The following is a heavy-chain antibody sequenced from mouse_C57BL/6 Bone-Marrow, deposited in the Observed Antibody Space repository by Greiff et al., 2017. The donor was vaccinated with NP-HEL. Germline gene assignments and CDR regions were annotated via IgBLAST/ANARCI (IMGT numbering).Heavy chain of an antibody. CDR3: ERHFAPFYAMDY. CDR1: EYAFPSHD. CDR2: INSDGGST. J-gene: IGHJ4*01. V-gene: IGHV5-2*01. Sequence: EVQRVESGGGLVQPGESLKLSCESNEYAFPSHDMSWVRKTPEKRLELVAAINSDGGSTYYPDTMERRFIISRDNTKNTLYLQMSRLKSEDTAMYYCERHFAPFYAMDYWGQGTSVTVSS.